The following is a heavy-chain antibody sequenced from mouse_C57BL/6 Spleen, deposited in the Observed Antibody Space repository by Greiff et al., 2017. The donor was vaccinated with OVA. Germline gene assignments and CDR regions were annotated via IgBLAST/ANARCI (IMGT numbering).Heavy chain of an antibody. V-gene: IGHV1-53*01. D-gene: IGHD2-5*01. CDR1: GYTFTSYW. CDR3: ARSVYYSNFLCAY. CDR2: INPSNGGT. Sequence: QVQLQQPGTELVKPGASVKRSCKASGYTFTSYWMHWVKQRPGQGLEWIGNINPSNGGTNYNEQFKSKATLTVDKSSSTAYMQLSSLTSEDSAVYYCARSVYYSNFLCAYWGQGTLVTVSA. J-gene: IGHJ3*01.